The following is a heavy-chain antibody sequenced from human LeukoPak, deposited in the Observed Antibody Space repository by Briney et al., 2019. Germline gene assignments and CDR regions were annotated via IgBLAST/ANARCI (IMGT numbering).Heavy chain of an antibody. Sequence: GGSLRLSCAASGFTFSSYGMHWVRQAPGKGLEWVAFIRYDGSNKYYADSVKGRFTISRDNSKNTLYLQMNSLRAEDTAVYYCAKDLSSSWYYFDYWGQGTLVTVSA. CDR1: GFTFSSYG. V-gene: IGHV3-30*02. J-gene: IGHJ4*02. CDR3: AKDLSSSWYYFDY. CDR2: IRYDGSNK. D-gene: IGHD6-13*01.